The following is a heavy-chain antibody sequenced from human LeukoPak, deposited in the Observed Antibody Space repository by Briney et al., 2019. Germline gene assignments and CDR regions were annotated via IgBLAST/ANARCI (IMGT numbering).Heavy chain of an antibody. CDR2: ISSSSSTT. CDR3: ARGKDGYNSNWFDP. V-gene: IGHV3-48*02. D-gene: IGHD5-24*01. CDR1: GFIFSTYS. Sequence: GGSLRLSCAASGFIFSTYSMNWVRQAPGKGLEWVSYISSSSSTTYYADSVKGRFTISRDNAKNSLYLQMNSLRDEDTAVYFCARGKDGYNSNWFDPWGPGNPGHRLL. J-gene: IGHJ5*02.